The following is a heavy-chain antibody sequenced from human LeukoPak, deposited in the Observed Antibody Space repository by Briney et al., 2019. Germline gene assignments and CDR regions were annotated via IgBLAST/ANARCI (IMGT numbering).Heavy chain of an antibody. CDR2: IYPGDSDT. D-gene: IGHD6-6*01. J-gene: IGHJ5*02. V-gene: IGHV5-51*01. CDR1: GYSFTSYW. Sequence: GESLKISCKGSGYSFTSYWIGWVRQMPGKGLEWMGIIYPGDSDTRYSPSFQGQVTISADKSISAAYLQWSSLKASDTAMYYCASSYSSSSGDPNWFDPWGQGTLVTVSS. CDR3: ASSYSSSSGDPNWFDP.